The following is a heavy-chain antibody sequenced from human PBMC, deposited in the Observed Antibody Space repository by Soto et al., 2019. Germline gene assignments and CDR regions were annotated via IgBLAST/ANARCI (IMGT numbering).Heavy chain of an antibody. CDR1: GGSIADYY. CDR2: VYYSGST. D-gene: IGHD5-18*01. Sequence: SETLSLTCSVSGGSIADYYWSWIRQPPGKGLEWIVYVYYSGSTDYNPSLKSRVTISVDTSKNQFSLKLSSVTAADTAVYYCARDIRYKLWRHTPDYYYYYGMDVWGQGTTVTVSS. CDR3: ARDIRYKLWRHTPDYYYYYGMDV. J-gene: IGHJ6*02. V-gene: IGHV4-59*01.